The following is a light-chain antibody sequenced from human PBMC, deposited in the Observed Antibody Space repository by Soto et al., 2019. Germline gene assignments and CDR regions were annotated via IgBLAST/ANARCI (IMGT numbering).Light chain of an antibody. CDR2: DDT. V-gene: IGLV3-21*02. Sequence: SYELTQPPSVSVAPGQTATITCEGHKIGSKSVHWYQLRPGQAPVVVVYDDTDRPSGIPERISGSNSGNTATLTITRVEAGDGADYYCQVRDSRNDYLGFGGGTKVTGL. CDR1: KIGSKS. J-gene: IGLJ3*02. CDR3: QVRDSRNDYLG.